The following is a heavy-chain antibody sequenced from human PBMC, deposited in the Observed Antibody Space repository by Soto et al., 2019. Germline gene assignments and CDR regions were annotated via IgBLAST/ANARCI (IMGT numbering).Heavy chain of an antibody. CDR1: GGTFSSYA. J-gene: IGHJ6*02. D-gene: IGHD3-3*01. CDR2: IIPIFGTA. CDR3: ARVSTILGVVIMDAMDV. V-gene: IGHV1-69*12. Sequence: QVQLVQSGAEVKKPGSSVKVSCKASGGTFSSYAISWVRQAPGQGLEWMGGIIPIFGTANYAQKFQGRVTITADESPSTAYRELSSLRSEDTAVYYCARVSTILGVVIMDAMDVWGQGTTVTVSS.